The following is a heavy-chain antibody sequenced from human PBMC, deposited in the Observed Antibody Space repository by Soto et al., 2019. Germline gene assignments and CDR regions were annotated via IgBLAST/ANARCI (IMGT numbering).Heavy chain of an antibody. V-gene: IGHV1-3*01. J-gene: IGHJ6*02. CDR2: INAGNGNT. CDR1: GYTFTSYA. CDR3: ARDGREGDYPNYYYYYGMDV. D-gene: IGHD4-17*01. Sequence: GASVKVSCKASGYTFTSYAMNWVRQAPGQRLEWMGWINAGNGNTNYAQKLQGRVTMTTDTSTSTAYMELRSLRSDDTAVYYCARDGREGDYPNYYYYYGMDVWGQGTTVTVSS.